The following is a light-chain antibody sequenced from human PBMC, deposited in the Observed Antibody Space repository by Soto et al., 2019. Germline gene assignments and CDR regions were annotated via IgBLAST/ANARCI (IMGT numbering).Light chain of an antibody. CDR2: GAS. V-gene: IGKV1-5*03. CDR3: QQYNDIFPYT. Sequence: DIQMTQSPSTLSASVGDRVTITCRASQSISRWLAWYQQKPGAAPKLLIHGASTLESGVPSRFSGSRSGTEFTLTVSSLQPDDFATYYCQQYNDIFPYTFGQGTKLEIK. J-gene: IGKJ2*01. CDR1: QSISRW.